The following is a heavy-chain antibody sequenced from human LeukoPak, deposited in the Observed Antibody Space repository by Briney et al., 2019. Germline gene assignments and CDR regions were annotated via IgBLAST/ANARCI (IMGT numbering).Heavy chain of an antibody. CDR2: INQDGSEE. V-gene: IGHV3-7*01. Sequence: GGSLRLSCAASGFTFSNYWMTWVRQAPGKGLEWVAHINQDGSEEHYMDSAKARFTISRGNAKNSLSLQMNSLRAEDTAVYYCVRDGGVSGYDLLDYWGQGTLVTVSS. CDR1: GFTFSNYW. D-gene: IGHD5-12*01. CDR3: VRDGGVSGYDLLDY. J-gene: IGHJ4*02.